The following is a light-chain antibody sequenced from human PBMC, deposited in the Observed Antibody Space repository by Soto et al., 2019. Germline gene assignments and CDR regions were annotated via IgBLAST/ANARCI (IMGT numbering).Light chain of an antibody. Sequence: EILFTQSPATLSLSPGERATLSCRASQSVSSDLAWYQQRPGQAPRLLIYGASTRDTGIPARFSGSGSGTEFTLPISSLQSEDFEVYYCQKYNNWPLTFGQGTKVDIK. CDR2: GAS. CDR3: QKYNNWPLT. V-gene: IGKV3-15*01. CDR1: QSVSSD. J-gene: IGKJ1*01.